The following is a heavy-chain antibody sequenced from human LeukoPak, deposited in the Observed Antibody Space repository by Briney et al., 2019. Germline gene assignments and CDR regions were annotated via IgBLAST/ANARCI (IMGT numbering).Heavy chain of an antibody. D-gene: IGHD3-10*01. CDR3: TRELGRNAFDV. Sequence: EASVKVSCKASGYTVRDNHMYWIRRAPGQGVKCMGWISPKSGATNYAQKSHGRLTITVDTSISTGHMELSRSRSDATAIYFCTRELGRNAFDVWGHGTLVTVSS. J-gene: IGHJ3*01. CDR1: GYTVRDNH. CDR2: ISPKSGAT. V-gene: IGHV1-2*02.